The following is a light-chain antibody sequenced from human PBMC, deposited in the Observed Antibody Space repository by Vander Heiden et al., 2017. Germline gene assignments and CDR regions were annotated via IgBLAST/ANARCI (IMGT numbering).Light chain of an antibody. CDR2: WAS. V-gene: IGKV4-1*01. J-gene: IGKJ1*01. Sequence: DIVTTQSPDSLAVSLGERATINCKSSQSALFSSNNKNFLAWYQQKTGQPPKLLIYWASTRESGVPDRFSGSGSGTDFTLTISSLQAEDVAVYYCQQYYSSPQTFGQGTKVEIK. CDR1: QSALFSSNNKNF. CDR3: QQYYSSPQT.